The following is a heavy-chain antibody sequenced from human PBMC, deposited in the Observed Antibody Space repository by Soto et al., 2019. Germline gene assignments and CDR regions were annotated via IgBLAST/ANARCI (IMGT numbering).Heavy chain of an antibody. Sequence: PSETLSLTCTVSGGSISSYYWSWIRQPPGKGLEWIGYIYYSGSTNYNPSLKSRVTISVDTSKNQFSLKLSSVTAADTAVYYCARAQFNYDYVWGTLFDPWGQGTLVTVSS. CDR1: GGSISSYY. CDR2: IYYSGST. CDR3: ARAQFNYDYVWGTLFDP. J-gene: IGHJ5*02. D-gene: IGHD3-16*01. V-gene: IGHV4-59*01.